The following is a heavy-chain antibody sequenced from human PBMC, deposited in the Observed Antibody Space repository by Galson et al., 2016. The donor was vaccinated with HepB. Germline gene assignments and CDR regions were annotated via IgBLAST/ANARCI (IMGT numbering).Heavy chain of an antibody. CDR2: ISYDGNNK. V-gene: IGHV3-30-3*01. J-gene: IGHJ4*02. CDR3: ARKWAYDRTIIDY. D-gene: IGHD3-22*01. Sequence: LRLSCAASGFTFSSYAMHWVRQAPGKGLEWVALISYDGNNKYYADSVRGRFTISRDNSKNTLYLQMNSLRPEDTAVYYCARKWAYDRTIIDYWGQGTLVTVSS. CDR1: GFTFSSYA.